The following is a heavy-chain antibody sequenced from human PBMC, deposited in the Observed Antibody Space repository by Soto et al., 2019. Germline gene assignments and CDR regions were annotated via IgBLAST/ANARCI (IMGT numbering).Heavy chain of an antibody. CDR2: ISYDGSNK. V-gene: IGHV3-30-3*01. J-gene: IGHJ6*02. CDR3: AREPIVGATRGKSYYYGMDV. D-gene: IGHD1-26*01. CDR1: GFTFSNYW. Sequence: PGGSLRLSCAASGFTFSNYWMSWVRQAPGKGLEWVAVISYDGSNKYYADSVKGRFTISRDNSKNTLYLQMNSLRAEDTAVYYCAREPIVGATRGKSYYYGMDVWGQGTTVTVSS.